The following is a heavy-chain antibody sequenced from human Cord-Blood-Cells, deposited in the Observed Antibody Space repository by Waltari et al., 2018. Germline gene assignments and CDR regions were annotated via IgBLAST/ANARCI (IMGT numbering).Heavy chain of an antibody. J-gene: IGHJ6*02. CDR3: ARENWNYYYGMDV. CDR2: TRNKANSYTT. Sequence: EVQLVESGGGLVQPGGSLRLSCAASGFTFSDHYMDWVRQAPGKGLEWVGRTRNKANSYTTEYAASVKGRFTISRDDSKNSLYLQMNSLKTEDTAVYYCARENWNYYYGMDVWGQGTTVSVSS. D-gene: IGHD1-1*01. CDR1: GFTFSDHY. V-gene: IGHV3-72*01.